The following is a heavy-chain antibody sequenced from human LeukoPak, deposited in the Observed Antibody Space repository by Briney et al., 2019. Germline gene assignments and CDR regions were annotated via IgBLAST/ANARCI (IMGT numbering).Heavy chain of an antibody. CDR1: GGSISSSSYY. Sequence: PSETLSLTCTVSGGSISSSSYYWGWIRQPPGKGLEWIGSIYYSGSTYYNPSLKSRVTISVDTSRNQFSLKLSSVTAADTAVYYCARHFYCSSTSCYGPFDYWGQGTLVTVSS. D-gene: IGHD2-2*01. CDR3: ARHFYCSSTSCYGPFDY. CDR2: IYYSGST. J-gene: IGHJ4*02. V-gene: IGHV4-39*01.